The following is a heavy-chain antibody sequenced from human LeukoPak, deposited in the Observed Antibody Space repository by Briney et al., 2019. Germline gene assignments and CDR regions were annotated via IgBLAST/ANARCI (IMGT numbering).Heavy chain of an antibody. Sequence: GESLKTSCKGPGYSFTSYWIGWVRQMPGKGLEWMGIIYPVDSDTRYSPSFQGPVTISAGQSISTAYLQARSPQTSDTGMYYCARHQSVSYYGSGTISQVVNYYGMDVWGQGTTVTVSS. CDR3: ARHQSVSYYGSGTISQVVNYYGMDV. CDR2: IYPVDSDT. D-gene: IGHD3-10*01. V-gene: IGHV5-51*01. J-gene: IGHJ6*02. CDR1: GYSFTSYW.